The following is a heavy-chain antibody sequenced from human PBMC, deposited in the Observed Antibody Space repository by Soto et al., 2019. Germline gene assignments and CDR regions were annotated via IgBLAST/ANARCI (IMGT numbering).Heavy chain of an antibody. D-gene: IGHD6-6*01. J-gene: IGHJ4*02. Sequence: QVQLVQSGAEVKKPGASVKVSCKASGYTFTSYAMHWVRQAPGQRLEWMGWINAGNGNTKYSQKFQGRVTITRDTSASTAYMELSSLRSEDTAVYYCARRCGSLVSLDYGGQGPLVTVS. V-gene: IGHV1-3*01. CDR3: ARRCGSLVSLDY. CDR2: INAGNGNT. CDR1: GYTFTSYA.